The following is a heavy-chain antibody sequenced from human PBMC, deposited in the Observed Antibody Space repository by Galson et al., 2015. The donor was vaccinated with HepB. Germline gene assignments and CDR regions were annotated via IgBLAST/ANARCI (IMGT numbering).Heavy chain of an antibody. CDR2: ISYTGRYT. CDR1: EYTFAGHY. Sequence: SCKASEYTFAGHYLHWVRQAPGKGLEWVAVISYTGRYTNYADFGKGRFTISRDNSKNALYLQMNSLRVEDTALYYCVRPRGAGAGDYQNWYFDLWGRGTLVTVSS. CDR3: VRPRGAGAGDYQNWYFDL. D-gene: IGHD4-17*01. J-gene: IGHJ2*01. V-gene: IGHV3-30*03.